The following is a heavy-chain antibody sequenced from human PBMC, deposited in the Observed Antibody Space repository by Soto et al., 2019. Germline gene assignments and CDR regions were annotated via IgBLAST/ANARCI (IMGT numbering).Heavy chain of an antibody. CDR3: ASPIAARQKSYYYMDV. CDR1: GFTFSSYG. J-gene: IGHJ6*03. D-gene: IGHD6-6*01. V-gene: IGHV3-33*01. CDR2: IWYDGSNK. Sequence: GGSLRLSCAASGFTFSSYGMHWVRQAPGKGLEWVAVIWYDGSNKYYADSVKGRFTISRDNSKNTLYLQMNSLRAEDTAVYYCASPIAARQKSYYYMDVWGKGTTVTVSS.